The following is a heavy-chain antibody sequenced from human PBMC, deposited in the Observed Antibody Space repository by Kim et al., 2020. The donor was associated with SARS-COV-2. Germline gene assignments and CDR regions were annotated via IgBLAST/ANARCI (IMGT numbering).Heavy chain of an antibody. Sequence: PYLKRRVTISVDTSKNQFSLKRSSVTAADTAVYYCARQYYGSGSSYYFDYWGQGTLVTVSS. V-gene: IGHV4-59*08. D-gene: IGHD3-10*01. CDR3: ARQYYGSGSSYYFDY. J-gene: IGHJ4*02.